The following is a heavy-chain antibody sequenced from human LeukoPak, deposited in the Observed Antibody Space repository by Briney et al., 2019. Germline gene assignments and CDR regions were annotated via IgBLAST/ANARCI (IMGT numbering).Heavy chain of an antibody. CDR2: INHSGST. CDR3: ARGHIVVVPAAIWGGQRGYSGRKRYNWFDP. V-gene: IGHV4-34*01. D-gene: IGHD2-2*01. J-gene: IGHJ5*02. Sequence: SETLSLTCAVYGGSFSGYYWSWIRQPPGKGLEWIGEINHSGSTNYNPSLKSRVTISVDTSKNQFSLKLSSVTAADTAVYYCARGHIVVVPAAIWGGQRGYSGRKRYNWFDPWGQGTLVTVSS. CDR1: GGSFSGYY.